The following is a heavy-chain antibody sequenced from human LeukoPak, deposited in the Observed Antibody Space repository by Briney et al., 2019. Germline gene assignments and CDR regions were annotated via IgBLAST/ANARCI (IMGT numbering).Heavy chain of an antibody. CDR3: ARDGLDSSGPVAFDI. CDR1: GFTFDDYA. D-gene: IGHD3-22*01. CDR2: IHIDGDT. V-gene: IGHV3-66*01. J-gene: IGHJ3*02. Sequence: GGSLRLSCAASGFTFDDYAMHWVRQAPGKGLEWVSIIHIDGDTHYADSVKGRFTFSRDNSKNTLYLQMNSLRSEDTAVYYCARDGLDSSGPVAFDIWGQGTMVTVSS.